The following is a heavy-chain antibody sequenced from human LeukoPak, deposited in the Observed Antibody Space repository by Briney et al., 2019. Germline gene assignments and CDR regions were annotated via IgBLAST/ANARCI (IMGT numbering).Heavy chain of an antibody. V-gene: IGHV3-74*01. D-gene: IGHD6-13*01. CDR2: INSDGSST. CDR1: GFTFSSYW. J-gene: IGHJ4*02. Sequence: GGSLRLSCAASGFTFSSYWMHWVRQAPGRGLVWVSRINSDGSSTSYADSVKGRFTISRDNAKNTLYLQMNSLRAEDTAVYYCARGLAAAGYLDYWGQGTLVTVSS. CDR3: ARGLAAAGYLDY.